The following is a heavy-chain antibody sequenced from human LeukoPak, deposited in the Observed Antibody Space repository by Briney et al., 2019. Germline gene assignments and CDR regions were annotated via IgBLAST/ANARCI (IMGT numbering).Heavy chain of an antibody. CDR2: ISSTSSYT. V-gene: IGHV3-11*03. CDR3: ARSNRGVIQLPDY. CDR1: GFTFSDYY. D-gene: IGHD5-18*01. J-gene: IGHJ4*02. Sequence: GGSLRLSCAASGFTFSDYYMSWIRQTPGKGLEWVSYISSTSSYTNYADSVKGRFTISRDNAKNSLYLQMNSLRAEDTAVYYCARSNRGVIQLPDYWGQGTLVTVSS.